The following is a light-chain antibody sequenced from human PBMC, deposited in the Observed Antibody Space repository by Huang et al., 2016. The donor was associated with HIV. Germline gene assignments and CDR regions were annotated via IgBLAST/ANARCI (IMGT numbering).Light chain of an antibody. Sequence: DIVMTQSPVTLSVSPGEGATLSCRASQSVGSNSAWYQQNPGQAPRLLIYDASTRASGIPGRFSGSGSETEFTLTISSLQSEDFAVYYCQQYNNYPKTFGQGTKVEIK. J-gene: IGKJ1*01. CDR2: DAS. CDR1: QSVGSN. V-gene: IGKV3-15*01. CDR3: QQYNNYPKT.